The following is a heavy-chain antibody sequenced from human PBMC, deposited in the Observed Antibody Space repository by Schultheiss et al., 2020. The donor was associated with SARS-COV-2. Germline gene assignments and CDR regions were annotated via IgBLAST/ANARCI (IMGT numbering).Heavy chain of an antibody. CDR2: IYPGDSDT. J-gene: IGHJ6*02. CDR3: ARLDGDIVVVPAAEVGGYYYSYGMDV. D-gene: IGHD2-2*01. CDR1: GYIFTNYW. Sequence: GGSLRLSCKGSGYIFTNYWIGWVRQMPGKGLEWMGIIYPGDSDTRYSPSFQGQVTISADKSISTAYLQWSSLKASDTAMYYCARLDGDIVVVPAAEVGGYYYSYGMDVWGQGTTVTVSS. V-gene: IGHV5-51*01.